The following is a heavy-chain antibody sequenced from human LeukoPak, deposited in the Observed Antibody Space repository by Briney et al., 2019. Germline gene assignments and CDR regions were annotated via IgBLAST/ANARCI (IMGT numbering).Heavy chain of an antibody. CDR2: ISSSGSTI. V-gene: IGHV3-48*03. J-gene: IGHJ6*04. CDR3: AELGITMIGGV. CDR1: GFTFSSYD. Sequence: WGSLRLSCAASGFTFSSYDMNWVRQAPGEGLECVSYISSSGSTIYYAVSVKGRFTISRDNAKNSLYLQMNSLRAEDTAVYYCAELGITMIGGVWGKGTTVTISS. D-gene: IGHD3-10*02.